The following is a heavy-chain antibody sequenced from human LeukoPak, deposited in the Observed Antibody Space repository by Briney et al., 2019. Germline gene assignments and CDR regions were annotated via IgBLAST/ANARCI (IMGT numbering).Heavy chain of an antibody. CDR1: GFTFSNTN. D-gene: IGHD2-8*01. V-gene: IGHV3-21*06. Sequence: PGGSLRLSCAASGFTFSNTNMNWVRQAPGKGLKWVSFISASSNYIYYADSVEGRFTISRDNAQNSLYLQMNSLRAEDTAVYFCARVVNGYVDYWGQGTLVTVSS. J-gene: IGHJ4*02. CDR2: ISASSNYI. CDR3: ARVVNGYVDY.